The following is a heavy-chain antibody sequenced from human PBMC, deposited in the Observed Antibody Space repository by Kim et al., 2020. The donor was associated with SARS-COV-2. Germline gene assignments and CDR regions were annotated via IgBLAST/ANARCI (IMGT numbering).Heavy chain of an antibody. V-gene: IGHV3-23*01. CDR1: GFTFSSYA. Sequence: GGSLRLSCAASGFTFSSYAMSWVRQAPGKGLEWVSAISGSGGSTYYADSVKSRFTISRDNSKNTLYLQMNSLRAEDTAVYYCAKHRFVLSWQGPFDYWGQGTLVTVSS. CDR2: ISGSGGST. J-gene: IGHJ4*02. CDR3: AKHRFVLSWQGPFDY. D-gene: IGHD6-13*01.